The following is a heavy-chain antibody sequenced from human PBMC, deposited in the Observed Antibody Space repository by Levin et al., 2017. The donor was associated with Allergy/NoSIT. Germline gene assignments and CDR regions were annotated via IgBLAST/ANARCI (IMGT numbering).Heavy chain of an antibody. Sequence: PSETLSLTCAVYGGSFSGYYLSWIRQPPGKGLEWIGEINHRGSTNYNPSLESRVTISLDTSKNQFSLRLSSVTAADTAVYYCATSGYNSAYDDFWGQGTLVTVSS. V-gene: IGHV4-34*01. CDR3: ATSGYNSAYDDF. D-gene: IGHD5-18*01. CDR1: GGSFSGYY. CDR2: INHRGST. J-gene: IGHJ4*02.